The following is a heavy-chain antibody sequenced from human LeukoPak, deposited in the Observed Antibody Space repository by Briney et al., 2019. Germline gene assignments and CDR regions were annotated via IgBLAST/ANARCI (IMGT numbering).Heavy chain of an antibody. V-gene: IGHV1-69*05. CDR2: IIPIFGTA. D-gene: IGHD3-22*01. CDR1: GGTFSSYA. CDR3: ARSYYYDSSGYTYFDY. Sequence: SVKVSCKTSGGTFSSYAISWVRQAPGQGLEWMGGIIPIFGTANYAQKFQGRVTITTDESTSTAYMELSSLRSEDTAVYYCARSYYYDSSGYTYFDYWGQGTLVTVSS. J-gene: IGHJ4*02.